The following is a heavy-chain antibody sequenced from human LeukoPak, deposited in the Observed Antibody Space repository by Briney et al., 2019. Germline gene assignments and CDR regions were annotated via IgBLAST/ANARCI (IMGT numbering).Heavy chain of an antibody. CDR3: ARLSYGDPYYYYYGMDV. CDR1: GGSFSGYY. J-gene: IGHJ6*02. Sequence: PSETLPLTCAVYGGSFSGYYWSWIRQPPGKGLEWIGEINHSGSTNYNPSLKSRVTISVDTSKNQFSLKLSSVTAADTAVYYCARLSYGDPYYYYYGMDVWGQGTTVTVSS. CDR2: INHSGST. D-gene: IGHD4-17*01. V-gene: IGHV4-34*01.